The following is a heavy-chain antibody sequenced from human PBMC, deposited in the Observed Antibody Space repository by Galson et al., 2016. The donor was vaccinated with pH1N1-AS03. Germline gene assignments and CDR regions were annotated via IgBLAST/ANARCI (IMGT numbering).Heavy chain of an antibody. D-gene: IGHD2-21*02. J-gene: IGHJ5*01. V-gene: IGHV3-64*01. CDR3: ARRGGGACYDS. CDR2: ITANGDTT. CDR1: GFTFSSYG. Sequence: LRLSCAASGFTFSSYGMHWVRQAPGKGLEFVSAITANGDTTYYSNSVEGRFTISRDNSKNTLYLQMGSLRAEDMAVYYCARRGGGACYDSWGQGTLVTVSS.